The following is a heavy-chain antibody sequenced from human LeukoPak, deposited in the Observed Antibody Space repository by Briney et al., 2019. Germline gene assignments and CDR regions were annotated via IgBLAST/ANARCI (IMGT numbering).Heavy chain of an antibody. J-gene: IGHJ4*02. CDR2: INPNNGGT. CDR1: GYTFTARH. D-gene: IGHD3-22*01. V-gene: IGHV1-2*02. CDR3: ARDDYYDVSGYDS. Sequence: ASVMVSCKASGYTFTARHLHWVRQAPGQGLEWMGWINPNNGGTNYAQEFQGRVTMTRDTSTSTGYMELSSLSSDDTAVYFCARDDYYDVSGYDSWGQGTLVTVSS.